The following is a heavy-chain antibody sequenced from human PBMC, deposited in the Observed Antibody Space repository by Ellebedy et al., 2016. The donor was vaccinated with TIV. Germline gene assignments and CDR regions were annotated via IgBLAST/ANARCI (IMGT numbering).Heavy chain of an antibody. V-gene: IGHV1-46*01. CDR2: INPSGGST. Sequence: ASVKVSXXASGYTFTSYYMHWVRQAPGQGLEWMGIINPSGGSTSYAQKFQGRVTMTRDTSTSTVYMELSSLRSEDTAVYYCARGSKYCSSTSCYLLDYWGQGTLVTVSS. CDR1: GYTFTSYY. D-gene: IGHD2-2*01. CDR3: ARGSKYCSSTSCYLLDY. J-gene: IGHJ4*02.